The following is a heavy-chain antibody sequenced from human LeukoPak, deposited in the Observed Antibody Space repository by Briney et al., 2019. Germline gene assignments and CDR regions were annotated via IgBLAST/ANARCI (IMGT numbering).Heavy chain of an antibody. CDR1: GGSFSGYY. CDR3: ARGRGYPAHDNWFDP. V-gene: IGHV4-34*01. D-gene: IGHD2-2*01. J-gene: IGHJ5*02. CDR2: INHSGST. Sequence: KPSETLSLTCAVYGGSFSGYYWSWLRQPPGKGLEWIGEINHSGSTNYNPSLKSRVTISVDTSKNQFSLKLSSVTAADTAVYYGARGRGYPAHDNWFDPWGQGTLVTVSS.